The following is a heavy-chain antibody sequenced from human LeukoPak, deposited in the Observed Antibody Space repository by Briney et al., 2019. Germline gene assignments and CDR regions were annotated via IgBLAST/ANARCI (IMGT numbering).Heavy chain of an antibody. CDR1: GYTFTSYD. CDR3: AREFRDYDILTGYYRAVDY. J-gene: IGHJ4*02. D-gene: IGHD3-9*01. V-gene: IGHV1-8*01. CDR2: MNPNSGNT. Sequence: GASVKVSCKASGYTFTSYDINWVRQATGQGLEWMGWMNPNSGNTGYAQMFQGRVTMTRNTSISTAYMELSSLRSEDTAVYYCAREFRDYDILTGYYRAVDYWGQGTLVTVSS.